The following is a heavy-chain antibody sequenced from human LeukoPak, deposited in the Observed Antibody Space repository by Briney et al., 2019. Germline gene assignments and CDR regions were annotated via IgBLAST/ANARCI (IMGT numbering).Heavy chain of an antibody. CDR2: IDSGGST. Sequence: GGSLRLSCAASGFTVSSNYMSWVRQAPGKGLGWVSVIDSGGSTYYADSVKGRFTISRDNSKNTLYLQMNSLRAEDTAVYYCARDDVSAGNPSYYYYGMDVWGQGTTVTVSS. J-gene: IGHJ6*02. D-gene: IGHD6-19*01. CDR1: GFTVSSNY. V-gene: IGHV3-66*01. CDR3: ARDDVSAGNPSYYYYGMDV.